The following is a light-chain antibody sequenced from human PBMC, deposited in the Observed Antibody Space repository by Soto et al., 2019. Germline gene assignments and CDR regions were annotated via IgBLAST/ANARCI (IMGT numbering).Light chain of an antibody. Sequence: QSALTQPASVSGSPGQSITISCTGTSSDVGGYKYVSWYQQYPGKAPKLMIYDVSNRPSGVSNRFSGSKSGNTASLTISGLQAEDEADYYCSSYTGSSTLVVFGGGTKLTVL. J-gene: IGLJ2*01. CDR2: DVS. CDR1: SSDVGGYKY. CDR3: SSYTGSSTLVV. V-gene: IGLV2-14*01.